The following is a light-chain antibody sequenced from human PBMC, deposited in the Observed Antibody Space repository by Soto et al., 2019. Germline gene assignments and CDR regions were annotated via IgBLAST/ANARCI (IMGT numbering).Light chain of an antibody. CDR3: QQRSNWWT. CDR1: QSVSSY. CDR2: DAS. J-gene: IGKJ1*01. Sequence: EIVLTQSPATLSLSPGERATLSCRASQSVSSYLAWYQQKPGQAPRLLIYDASNRATGIPARFSGSGSGTDFTLTISSLEPEDFAVYYCQQRSNWWTFGQGTKGGYQ. V-gene: IGKV3-11*01.